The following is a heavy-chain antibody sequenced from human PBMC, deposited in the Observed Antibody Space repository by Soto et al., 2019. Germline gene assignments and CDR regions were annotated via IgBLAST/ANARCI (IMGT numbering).Heavy chain of an antibody. CDR1: GGSVSSGSYY. D-gene: IGHD1-1*01. J-gene: IGHJ4*02. Sequence: SETLSLTCTVSGGSVSSGSYYWSWIRQPPGKGLEWIGYIYYSGSTNYNPSLKSRVTISVDTSKNQFSLKLSSVTAADTAVYYCARKPHQLDVFDYWGQGTLVTVSS. V-gene: IGHV4-61*01. CDR3: ARKPHQLDVFDY. CDR2: IYYSGST.